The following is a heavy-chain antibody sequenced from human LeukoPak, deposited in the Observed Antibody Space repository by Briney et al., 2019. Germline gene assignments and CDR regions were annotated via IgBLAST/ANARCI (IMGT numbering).Heavy chain of an antibody. D-gene: IGHD3-10*01. CDR2: ISYDGSNK. V-gene: IGHV3-30-3*01. Sequence: PGGSLRLSCAASGFTFSSYWMSWVRQAPGKGLEWVAVISYDGSNKYYADSVKGRFTISRDNSKNTLYLQMNSLRAEDTAVYYCARDRTYYYGSGSLDYWGQGTLVTVSS. CDR3: ARDRTYYYGSGSLDY. J-gene: IGHJ4*02. CDR1: GFTFSSYW.